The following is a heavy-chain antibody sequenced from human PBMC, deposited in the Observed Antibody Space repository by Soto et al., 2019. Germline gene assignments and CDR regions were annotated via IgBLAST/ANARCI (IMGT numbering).Heavy chain of an antibody. CDR3: THYNGAAAGNEYYYYYGMDV. CDR1: GFTFSNAW. J-gene: IGHJ6*04. CDR2: IKSKTDGGTT. Sequence: PGGSLRLSCAASGFTFSNAWMSWVRQAPGKGLVWVGRIKSKTDGGTTDYAAPVKGRFTISRDDSKNTLYLQMNSLKTEDTAVYYCTHYNGAAAGNEYYYYYGMDVGREGTTVTVSS. V-gene: IGHV3-15*01. D-gene: IGHD6-13*01.